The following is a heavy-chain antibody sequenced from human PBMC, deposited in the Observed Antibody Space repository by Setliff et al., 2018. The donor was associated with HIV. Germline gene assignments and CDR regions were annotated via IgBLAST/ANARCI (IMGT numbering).Heavy chain of an antibody. CDR2: VYNSGIT. CDR3: ATCRHRPSNWFDP. J-gene: IGHJ5*02. CDR1: GGSVSSPSYY. Sequence: LSLTCAVSGGSVSSPSYYWGWIRQPPGEGLEWIGSVYNSGITFKNPSLKSRVSISVDRSGNQFSLRLTSVTAADTAVYYCATCRHRPSNWFDPWGQGTVVTVSS. V-gene: IGHV4-39*07.